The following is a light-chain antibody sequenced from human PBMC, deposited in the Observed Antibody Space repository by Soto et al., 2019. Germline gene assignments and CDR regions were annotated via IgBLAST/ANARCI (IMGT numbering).Light chain of an antibody. Sequence: QYVLTQPPSVSGAPGQRVTISCTVSSSNIGAGYDVHWYQQLPGTAPKLLIYGNSNRPSGVPDRFSGSKSGTSASLAITGLQAEDEADYYCQSYDSSLSGYVFGTGTKVTVL. CDR3: QSYDSSLSGYV. CDR1: SSNIGAGYD. CDR2: GNS. V-gene: IGLV1-40*01. J-gene: IGLJ1*01.